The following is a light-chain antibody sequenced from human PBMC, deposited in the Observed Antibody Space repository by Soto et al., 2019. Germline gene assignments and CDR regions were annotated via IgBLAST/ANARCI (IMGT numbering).Light chain of an antibody. CDR2: DAS. CDR3: QQYNSYSPTWT. J-gene: IGKJ1*01. V-gene: IGKV1-5*01. Sequence: DIQMTQSPSTLSAXVGDRVTITCRASQSISSWLAWYQQKPGKAPKLLIYDASSLESGVPSRFSGSGSGTEFTLTISSLQPDDFATYYCQQYNSYSPTWTFGQGTKVEIK. CDR1: QSISSW.